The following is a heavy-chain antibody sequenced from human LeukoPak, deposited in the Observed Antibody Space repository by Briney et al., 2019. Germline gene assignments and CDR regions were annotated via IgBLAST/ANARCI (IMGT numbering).Heavy chain of an antibody. CDR1: GYTFTSYG. CDR3: ARVIAAAERDY. V-gene: IGHV1-18*01. D-gene: IGHD6-13*01. J-gene: IGHJ4*02. CDR2: ISAYNGNT. Sequence: ASEKVSCKASGYTFTSYGISWVRQAPGQGLEWMGWISAYNGNTNYAQKLQGRVTMTTDTSTSTAYMGLRSLRSDDTAVYYCARVIAAAERDYWGQGTLVTVSS.